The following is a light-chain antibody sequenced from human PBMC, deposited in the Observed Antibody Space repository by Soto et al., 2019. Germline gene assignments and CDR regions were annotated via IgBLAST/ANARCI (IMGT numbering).Light chain of an antibody. CDR1: QSVRSNY. CDR3: QQYGSSPRA. V-gene: IGKV3-20*01. Sequence: EIVLTQSPGTRSLSPGERATLSCGSSQSVRSNYLAWYQQKPGRAPRLLIYGASSRATGIPDRFSGSGSGTDFTLLISRLEPEDFAVYYCQQYGSSPRAFGGGTKVDI. J-gene: IGKJ4*01. CDR2: GAS.